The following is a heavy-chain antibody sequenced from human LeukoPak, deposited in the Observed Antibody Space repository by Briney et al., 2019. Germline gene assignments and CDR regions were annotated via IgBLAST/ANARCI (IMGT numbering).Heavy chain of an antibody. V-gene: IGHV4-4*07. D-gene: IGHD6-13*01. CDR3: ARGVVAAAGRTFDF. J-gene: IGHJ4*02. CDR2: IYASGST. Sequence: SETLSLTCTVSGGSTSSYYWSWIRQPAGKGLEWVGRIYASGSTTYNPSLKSRVTISLDTSKNQFSLKLSSVTAADTAVYYCARGVVAAAGRTFDFWGQGTLVTVSS. CDR1: GGSTSSYY.